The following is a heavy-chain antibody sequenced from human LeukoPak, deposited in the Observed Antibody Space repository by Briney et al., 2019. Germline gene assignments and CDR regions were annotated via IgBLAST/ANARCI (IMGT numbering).Heavy chain of an antibody. CDR1: GGCISTYH. J-gene: IGHJ6*03. CDR3: ARRITYMDV. Sequence: SETLSLTCTVSGGCISTYHWSWIRQPPGKGLEWIGYIYTSGSTSYNPSLNRRVTISVDTSKNQFSLKLTSVTAADTAVYYCARRITYMDVWGNGTTATVSS. D-gene: IGHD3-10*01. V-gene: IGHV4-4*08. CDR2: IYTSGST.